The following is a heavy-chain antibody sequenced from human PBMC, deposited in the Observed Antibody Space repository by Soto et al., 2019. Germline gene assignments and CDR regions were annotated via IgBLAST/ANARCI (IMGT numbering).Heavy chain of an antibody. J-gene: IGHJ4*02. D-gene: IGHD3-9*01. V-gene: IGHV3-48*04. CDR2: IFVTSTTI. CDR3: ARDKDWAFDY. Sequence: GGSLRLSCVASGFSFSSYSMVWVRQAPGKGLEWISYIFVTSTTIYYADSVKGRFTVSRDNTQNSVFLLMNSLRAEDTAIYYCARDKDWAFDYWGQGTLVTVSS. CDR1: GFSFSSYS.